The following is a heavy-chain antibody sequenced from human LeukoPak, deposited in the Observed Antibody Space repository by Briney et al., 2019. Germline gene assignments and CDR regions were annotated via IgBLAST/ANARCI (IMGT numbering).Heavy chain of an antibody. CDR2: ISSSSSYI. J-gene: IGHJ3*02. D-gene: IGHD2/OR15-2a*01. CDR3: ARVGKYSDAFDI. V-gene: IGHV3-21*01. Sequence: PGGSLRLSCAASGFTFSSYTMNWVRQAPGKGLEWVSSISSSSSYIYYADSVKGRFTISRDNAKNSLYLQMNNLRAEDTAVYYCARVGKYSDAFDIWGQGTMVTVSS. CDR1: GFTFSSYT.